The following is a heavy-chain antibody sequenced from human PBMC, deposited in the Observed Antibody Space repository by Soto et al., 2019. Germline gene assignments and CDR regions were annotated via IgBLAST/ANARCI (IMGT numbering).Heavy chain of an antibody. Sequence: GGSLRLSCAASGFTFSDYYMSWIRQAPGKGLEWVSYISSSSSYTNYADSVKGRFTISRDNAKNSLYLQMNSLRAEDTAVYYCAREITIFAWDRAFDIWGQGTMVTVSS. CDR3: AREITIFAWDRAFDI. CDR1: GFTFSDYY. V-gene: IGHV3-11*06. J-gene: IGHJ3*02. D-gene: IGHD3-9*01. CDR2: ISSSSSYT.